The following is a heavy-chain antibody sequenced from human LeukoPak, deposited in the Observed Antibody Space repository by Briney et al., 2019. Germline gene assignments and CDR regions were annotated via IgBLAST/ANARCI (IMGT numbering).Heavy chain of an antibody. CDR2: INPNSGGT. CDR1: GYTFTGYY. V-gene: IGHV1-2*02. CDR3: ARGQGYCSSTSCPYYYYYYGMDV. Sequence: ASVKVSCKASGYTFTGYYMHWVRQAPGQGLEWMGWINPNSGGTNYAQKFQGRVTMTRNTSISTAYMELSSLRSEDTAVYYCARGQGYCSSTSCPYYYYYYGMDVWGQGTTVTVSS. J-gene: IGHJ6*02. D-gene: IGHD2-2*01.